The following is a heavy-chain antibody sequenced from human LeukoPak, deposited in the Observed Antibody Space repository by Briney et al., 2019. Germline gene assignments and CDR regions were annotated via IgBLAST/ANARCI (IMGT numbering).Heavy chain of an antibody. D-gene: IGHD3-22*01. Sequence: SETLSLTCAVYGGSFSGYYWTYIRQPPGKGLEWIGEINHSGSTNYNPSLKSRVTISVDTSKNQFSLKLSSVTAADTAVYYCARSHYYDSSGSHNNWFDPWGQGTLVTVSS. CDR1: GGSFSGYY. CDR2: INHSGST. CDR3: ARSHYYDSSGSHNNWFDP. J-gene: IGHJ5*02. V-gene: IGHV4-34*01.